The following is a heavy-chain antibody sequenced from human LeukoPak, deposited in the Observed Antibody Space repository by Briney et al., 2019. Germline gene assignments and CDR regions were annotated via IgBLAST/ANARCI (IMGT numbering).Heavy chain of an antibody. CDR3: ARGMKK. CDR1: GFTLSSYA. J-gene: IGHJ4*02. CDR2: IGTSSSYI. Sequence: GGSLRLSCAASGFTLSSYAMSWVRQAPGKGLEWVSSIGTSSSYINYADSVKGRFTISRDNAKNSLYLQMNSLRAEDTAVYYCARGMKKWGQGTLVTVSS. V-gene: IGHV3-21*01.